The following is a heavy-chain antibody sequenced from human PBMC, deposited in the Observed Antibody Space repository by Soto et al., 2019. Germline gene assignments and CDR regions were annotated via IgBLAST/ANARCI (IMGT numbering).Heavy chain of an antibody. CDR1: GYTFTSYD. Sequence: ASVKVSCKASGYTFTSYDINWVRQATGQGLEWMGWMNPNSGNTDYAQKFQGRVTMTRNTSISTAYMEVSSLRSEDAAGYYCARGRIAARDAFDIWGQGTMVTGSS. J-gene: IGHJ3*02. D-gene: IGHD6-6*01. V-gene: IGHV1-8*02. CDR2: MNPNSGNT. CDR3: ARGRIAARDAFDI.